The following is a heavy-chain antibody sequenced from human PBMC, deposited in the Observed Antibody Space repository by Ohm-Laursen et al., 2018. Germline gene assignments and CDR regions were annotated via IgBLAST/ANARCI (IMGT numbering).Heavy chain of an antibody. J-gene: IGHJ4*02. V-gene: IGHV3-11*01. CDR2: ITNTGPTS. Sequence: SLRLAFPASVFTFSDYYMSWVRQAPGKGLEWISYITNTGPTSYYADTVRGRFTISRDNAKKSLYLQLNNLTVEDTAVYYCASFNYWGQGTLVSVSS. CDR1: VFTFSDYY. CDR3: ASFNY.